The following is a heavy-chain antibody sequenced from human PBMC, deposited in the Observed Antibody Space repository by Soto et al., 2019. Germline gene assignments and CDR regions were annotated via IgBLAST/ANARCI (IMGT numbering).Heavy chain of an antibody. D-gene: IGHD4-17*01. Sequence: GESLKSSCKGSGYSFTSYWIGWVRQMPGKGLEWMGIIYPGDSDTRYSPSSQGQVTISADKSISTAYLQWSSLKASDTAMYYCARHVRSYGDYVDYWGQGTLVTVSS. CDR3: ARHVRSYGDYVDY. CDR2: IYPGDSDT. V-gene: IGHV5-51*01. J-gene: IGHJ4*02. CDR1: GYSFTSYW.